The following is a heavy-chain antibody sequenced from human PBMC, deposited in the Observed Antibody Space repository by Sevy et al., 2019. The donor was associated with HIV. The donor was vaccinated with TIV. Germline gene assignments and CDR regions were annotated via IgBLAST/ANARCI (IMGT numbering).Heavy chain of an antibody. Sequence: GGSLRLSCVASGFSISDYWVTWVRQPPGKGLEWVANIKHDGSVRKYLDSVKGRFTISRDNGKNSAFLQMDGLRAEDTGVYFCVREVGGSGSKWAQGTLVTVSS. CDR2: IKHDGSVR. V-gene: IGHV3-7*01. CDR3: VREVGGSGSK. CDR1: GFSISDYW. J-gene: IGHJ4*02. D-gene: IGHD3-10*01.